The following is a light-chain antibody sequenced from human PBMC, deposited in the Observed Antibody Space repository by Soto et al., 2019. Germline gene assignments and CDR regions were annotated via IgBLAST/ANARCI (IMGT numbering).Light chain of an antibody. CDR1: QTVSSN. J-gene: IGKJ1*01. Sequence: EMGMPQSPATLSASPGGRATLSCKASQTVSSNLAWYQQQPGQAPRLLIFGASTRATGIPDRFSGSGSGTDFTLTISRLEPEDFAVYYCQQYGSSGTFGQGTKVDI. V-gene: IGKV3-20*01. CDR2: GAS. CDR3: QQYGSSGT.